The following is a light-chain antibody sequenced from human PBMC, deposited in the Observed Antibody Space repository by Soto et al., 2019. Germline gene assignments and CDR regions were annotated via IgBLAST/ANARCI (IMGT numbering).Light chain of an antibody. CDR2: GAS. V-gene: IGKV3-15*01. CDR3: QQYGSSPFVA. CDR1: QSVSSD. Sequence: EIVMTQSPATLSVSPGERATLSCRASQSVSSDLAWYHQKPGQAPRLLIYGASTRATGIPARFSGSGSGTDFTLTISRLEPEDFAVYYCQQYGSSPFVAFGQGTKVDTK. J-gene: IGKJ1*01.